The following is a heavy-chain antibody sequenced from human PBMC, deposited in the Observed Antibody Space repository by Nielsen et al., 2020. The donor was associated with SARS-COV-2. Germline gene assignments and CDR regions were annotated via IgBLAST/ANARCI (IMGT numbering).Heavy chain of an antibody. CDR1: GGSISNSRNY. V-gene: IGHV4-39*01. J-gene: IGHJ6*02. D-gene: IGHD2-21*02. CDR2: IYFSGKT. CDR3: ARRTFHCHGMDV. Sequence: SETLSLTCSVSGGSISNSRNYWGWIRQPPGKGLEWIGDIYFSGKTYYAPSLKSRVTISVVTSQNQVSLKLRSVSAADTAVYYCARRTFHCHGMDVWGQGTSVTVSS.